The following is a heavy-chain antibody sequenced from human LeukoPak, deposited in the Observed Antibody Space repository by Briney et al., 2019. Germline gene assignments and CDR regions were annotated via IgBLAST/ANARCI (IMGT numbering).Heavy chain of an antibody. CDR2: IYYSGST. D-gene: IGHD2-2*01. Sequence: SETLSLTCTVSGGSISSYYWSWIRQPPGKGLEWIGYIYYSGSTNYNPSLKSRVTISVDTSKNQFSLKLSSVTAADTAVYYCARAGVVPAARHYYYYGMDVWGQGTTVTVSS. CDR1: GGSISSYY. V-gene: IGHV4-59*01. J-gene: IGHJ6*02. CDR3: ARAGVVPAARHYYYYGMDV.